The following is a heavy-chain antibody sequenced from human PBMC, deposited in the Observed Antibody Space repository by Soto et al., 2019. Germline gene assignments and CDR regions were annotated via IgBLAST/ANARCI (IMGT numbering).Heavy chain of an antibody. V-gene: IGHV4-31*02. CDR1: GGSISGGGDY. Sequence: NPAETLTITCSGSGGSISGGGDYWSWIRQRPGKGVEWIGDINYSGTTYYNPSLQSRITMSIATPKNHFSLMLTTLTPADTAVYSYAILAIVATLPSCFGFWGRSTLVTVSS. CDR2: INYSGTT. J-gene: IGHJ4*02. CDR3: AILAIVATLPSCFGF. D-gene: IGHD5-12*01.